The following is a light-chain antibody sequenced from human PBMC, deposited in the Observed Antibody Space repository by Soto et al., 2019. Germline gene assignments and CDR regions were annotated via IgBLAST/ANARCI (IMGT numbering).Light chain of an antibody. Sequence: QSVLTQPPSASGSPGQSVTISCTGTSSDVGAYNYVSWYQQHAGKAPKLVIYEVTKRPSGVPDRFSGSKSANTASLTVSGLQAEDEADYYCRSFASSNTLVFGGGTKLTVL. CDR1: SSDVGAYNY. V-gene: IGLV2-8*01. CDR2: EVT. J-gene: IGLJ3*02. CDR3: RSFASSNTLV.